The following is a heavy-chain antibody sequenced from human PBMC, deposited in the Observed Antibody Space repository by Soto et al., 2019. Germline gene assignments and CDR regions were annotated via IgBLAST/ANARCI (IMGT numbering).Heavy chain of an antibody. D-gene: IGHD6-19*01. Sequence: GGSLRLSCASSGFTFSSYGMHWVRQAPGKGLEWVAVIWYDGSNKYYADPVKGRFTISRDNSKNTLYLQMNSLRAEDTAVYYCARDRTIAVAGDYYYGMDVWGQGTTVTVSS. CDR3: ARDRTIAVAGDYYYGMDV. V-gene: IGHV3-33*01. J-gene: IGHJ6*02. CDR1: GFTFSSYG. CDR2: IWYDGSNK.